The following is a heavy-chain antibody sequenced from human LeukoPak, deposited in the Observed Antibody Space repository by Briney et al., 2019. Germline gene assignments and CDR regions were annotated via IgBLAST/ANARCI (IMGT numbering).Heavy chain of an antibody. CDR1: GFTFSDYY. D-gene: IGHD2-15*01. J-gene: IGHJ6*02. CDR3: ARSVGYYYTMDV. Sequence: GGSLRLSCVACGFTFSDYYMSWVRQAPGRGLEWVSYISGSGSDLYYADSVKGRLTISRDNAKNSLFLQMNSLRAEDTAVYYCARSVGYYYTMDVWGQGTTATVSS. CDR2: ISGSGSDL. V-gene: IGHV3-11*01.